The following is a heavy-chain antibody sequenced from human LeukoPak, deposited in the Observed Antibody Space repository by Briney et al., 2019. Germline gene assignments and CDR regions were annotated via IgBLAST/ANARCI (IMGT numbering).Heavy chain of an antibody. J-gene: IGHJ4*02. CDR2: IIPIFGTA. CDR3: ARSIGYYYDSSGYYFDY. CDR1: GYTFTSYD. Sequence: SVKVSCKASGYTFTSYDISWVRQAPGQGLEWMGGIIPIFGTANYAQKFQGRVTITADESTSTAYMELSSLRSEDTAVYYCARSIGYYYDSSGYYFDYLGQGTLVTVSS. V-gene: IGHV1-69*13. D-gene: IGHD3-22*01.